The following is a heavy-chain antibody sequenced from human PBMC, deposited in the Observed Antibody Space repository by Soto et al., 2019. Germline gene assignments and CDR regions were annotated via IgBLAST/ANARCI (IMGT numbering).Heavy chain of an antibody. CDR3: ARAAAAVGSRSFDI. CDR2: INPNSGGT. V-gene: IGHV1-2*04. J-gene: IGHJ3*02. D-gene: IGHD6-13*01. CDR1: GYTFTGYY. Sequence: ASVKVSCKASGYTFTGYYMHWVRQAPGQGLEGMGWINPNSGGTNYAQKFQGWVTMTRDTSISTAYMELSRLRSDDTAVYSCARAAAAVGSRSFDIWGQGTMVTVSS.